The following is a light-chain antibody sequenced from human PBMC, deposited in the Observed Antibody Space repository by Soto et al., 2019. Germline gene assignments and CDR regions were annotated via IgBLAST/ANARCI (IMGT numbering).Light chain of an antibody. J-gene: IGKJ1*01. CDR2: AAS. CDR1: QSISSY. V-gene: IGKV1-39*01. Sequence: DIQMTQSPSSLSASVGDRVTITCRASQSISSYLNWYQHKPGKAPKLLIYAASSLQSGVPSRFSGSGSGTDFTLTISTLQPEDFAVYYCQQRTNWSWTFGQGTKVEIK. CDR3: QQRTNWSWT.